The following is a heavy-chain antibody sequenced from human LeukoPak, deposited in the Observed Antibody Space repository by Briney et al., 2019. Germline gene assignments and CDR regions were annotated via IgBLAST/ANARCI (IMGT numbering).Heavy chain of an antibody. Sequence: PSETLSLICAVSGASISSNYWWSWVRQPPGKGLEWIGEIYHSGSTIYKPSLKSRVTVSVDKSKNQFSLKLSSVTAADTAVYYCVRVKLNYYDSSTYAFDIWGQGTMVTVSS. CDR2: IYHSGST. V-gene: IGHV4-4*02. CDR3: VRVKLNYYDSSTYAFDI. J-gene: IGHJ3*02. D-gene: IGHD3-22*01. CDR1: GASISSNYW.